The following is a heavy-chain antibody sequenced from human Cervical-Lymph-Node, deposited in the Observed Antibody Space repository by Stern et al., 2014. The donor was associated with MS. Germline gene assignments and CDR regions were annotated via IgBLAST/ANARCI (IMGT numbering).Heavy chain of an antibody. CDR1: GITFSHSA. J-gene: IGHJ5*02. Sequence: QMQLVQSGPEVKKPGTSVKVSCKASGITFSHSAIQWLRQARGQRPEWIGWVVVFNGDGYYAPRFQERVTITRDMSTSTVYMELRSLKSEDTAIYYCASERYTYYDDQRPPGGFDPWGQGTLVTVSS. CDR3: ASERYTYYDDQRPPGGFDP. D-gene: IGHD5-18*01. V-gene: IGHV1-58*02. CDR2: VVVFNGDG.